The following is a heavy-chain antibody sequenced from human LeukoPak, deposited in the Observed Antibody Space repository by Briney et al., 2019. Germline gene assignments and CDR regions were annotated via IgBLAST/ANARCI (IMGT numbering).Heavy chain of an antibody. CDR3: ARVAFVATMGDY. CDR2: ISSSGSTI. D-gene: IGHD5-12*01. V-gene: IGHV3-48*03. CDR1: GFTFSSYE. J-gene: IGHJ4*02. Sequence: GGSLRLSCAASGFTFSSYEMNWVRQAPGKGLEWVSCISSSGSTIYHADSVKGRFTISRDNAKNSLYLQMNSLRAEDTAVYYCARVAFVATMGDYWGQGTLVTVSS.